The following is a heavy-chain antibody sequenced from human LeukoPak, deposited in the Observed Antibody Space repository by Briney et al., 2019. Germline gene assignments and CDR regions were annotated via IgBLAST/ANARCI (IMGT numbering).Heavy chain of an antibody. D-gene: IGHD1-26*01. CDR1: GYTFTGHY. V-gene: IGHV1-2*02. Sequence: ASVKVSCKASGYTFTGHYMHWVRQAPGQGLEWMGWINPNSGGTNYAQKFQGRVTMTRDTSISTAYMELSRLRSDDTAVYYCARADSGSYYAIVDYWGQGTLVTVSS. CDR3: ARADSGSYYAIVDY. CDR2: INPNSGGT. J-gene: IGHJ4*02.